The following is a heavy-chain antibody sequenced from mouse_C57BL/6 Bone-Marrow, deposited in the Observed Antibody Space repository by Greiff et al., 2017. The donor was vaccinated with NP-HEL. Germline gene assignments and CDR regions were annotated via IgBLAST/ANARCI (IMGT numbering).Heavy chain of an antibody. D-gene: IGHD1-1*01. CDR2: IYPGSGST. V-gene: IGHV1-55*01. Sequence: VQLQQPGAELVKPGASVKMSCKASGYTFTSYWITWVKQRPGQGLEWIGDIYPGSGSTNYNEKFKSKATLTVDTSSSTAYMQLSSLTSEDSAVYYCARLEALLRRSMDYWGQGTSVTVSS. J-gene: IGHJ4*01. CDR3: ARLEALLRRSMDY. CDR1: GYTFTSYW.